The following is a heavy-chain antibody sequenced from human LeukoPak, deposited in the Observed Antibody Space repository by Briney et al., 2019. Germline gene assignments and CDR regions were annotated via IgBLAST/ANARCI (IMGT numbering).Heavy chain of an antibody. Sequence: GGSLRLSCTTSGVNFRAYWMGWVRHAPGEGLEWVANIHQHGSKENYLDSVKGRFTISRDNAKNSLYLQMNSLRAEDTAVYYCARDLDYYDSSGYPTFDYWGQGTLVTVSS. CDR2: IHQHGSKE. D-gene: IGHD3-22*01. CDR3: ARDLDYYDSSGYPTFDY. CDR1: GVNFRAYW. J-gene: IGHJ4*02. V-gene: IGHV3-7*01.